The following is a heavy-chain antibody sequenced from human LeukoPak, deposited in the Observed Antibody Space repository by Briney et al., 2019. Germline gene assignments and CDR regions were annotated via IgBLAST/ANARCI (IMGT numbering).Heavy chain of an antibody. Sequence: PGGSLRLSCAASGFTFSSYAMHWVRQAPGKGLEWVAVISYDGSNKYYADSVKGRFTISRDNSKNTLYLQMNSLRAEDTAVYYCARGDHYYDSSGHPNDAFDIWGQGTMVTVSS. CDR1: GFTFSSYA. CDR3: ARGDHYYDSSGHPNDAFDI. J-gene: IGHJ3*02. V-gene: IGHV3-30*04. D-gene: IGHD3-22*01. CDR2: ISYDGSNK.